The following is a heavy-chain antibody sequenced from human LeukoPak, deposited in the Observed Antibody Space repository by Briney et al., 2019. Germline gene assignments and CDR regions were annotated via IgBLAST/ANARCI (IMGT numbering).Heavy chain of an antibody. Sequence: GRSLRLSCAASGFTFSSYSMNWVRQAPGKGLEWVSSISSSSSYIYYADSVKGRFTISRDNAKNSLYLQMNSLRAEDTAVYYCARDLTPLDYDYVWGSYRYTFDYWGQETLVTVSS. J-gene: IGHJ4*02. CDR3: ARDLTPLDYDYVWGSYRYTFDY. CDR2: ISSSSSYI. D-gene: IGHD3-16*02. CDR1: GFTFSSYS. V-gene: IGHV3-21*01.